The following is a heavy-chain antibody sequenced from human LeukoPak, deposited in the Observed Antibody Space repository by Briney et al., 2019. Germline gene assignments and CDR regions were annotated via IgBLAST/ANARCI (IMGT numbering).Heavy chain of an antibody. V-gene: IGHV4-34*01. J-gene: IGHJ4*02. D-gene: IGHD1-26*01. CDR3: ARVEEGGSYKPGSFDY. Sequence: SSETLSLTCAVYGGSFSGYYWSWIRQPPGKGLEWIGEINHSGSTNYNPSLKSRVTISVDTSKNQFSLKLSSVTAADTAVYYCARVEEGGSYKPGSFDYWGQGTLVTVSS. CDR2: INHSGST. CDR1: GGSFSGYY.